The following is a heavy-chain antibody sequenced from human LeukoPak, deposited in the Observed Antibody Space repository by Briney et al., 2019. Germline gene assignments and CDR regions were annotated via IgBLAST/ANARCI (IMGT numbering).Heavy chain of an antibody. CDR2: IGTEDDT. V-gene: IGHV3-13*01. J-gene: IGHJ2*01. CDR3: PRGRFVLVPSLERWYFDL. CDR1: GFTLRNYD. Sequence: GSLRLSCTASGFTLRNYDMHWVRETTEKGLGSVSGIGTEDDTFYPDSVKGRFTISRENAKNSFYLQMNSLRAGDTAVYYCPRGRFVLVPSLERWYFDLWGRGTLVTVSS. D-gene: IGHD2-8*02.